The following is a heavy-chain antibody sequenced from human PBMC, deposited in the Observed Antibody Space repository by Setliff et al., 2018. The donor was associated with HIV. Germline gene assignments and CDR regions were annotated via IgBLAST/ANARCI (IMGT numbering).Heavy chain of an antibody. CDR3: ASPSFWGSGARNIDAFDM. V-gene: IGHV1-2*02. CDR2: DNPDNVVL. D-gene: IGHD7-27*01. Sequence: ASVKVSCKASGYNFTGYHIHWVRQAPGQGLEWMGWDNPDNVVLKSAQKFQGRVTMTRDTSINTANMELSSLKSDDTAVYYCASPSFWGSGARNIDAFDMWGQGTLVTVSS. J-gene: IGHJ3*02. CDR1: GYNFTGYH.